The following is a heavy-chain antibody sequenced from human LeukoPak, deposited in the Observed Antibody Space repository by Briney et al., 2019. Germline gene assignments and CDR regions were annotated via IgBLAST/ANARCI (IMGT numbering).Heavy chain of an antibody. J-gene: IGHJ4*02. V-gene: IGHV3-48*02. Sequence: PGGSLRLSCVASGFPFSSYWMNWVRQAPGKGLEWVSNVRPGDSARSYADSVRGRFTISRDDAKNSLYLQMNSLRDEDTAVYYCATDSHYAFDFWGLGTLVTVSS. CDR1: GFPFSSYW. CDR2: VRPGDSAR. D-gene: IGHD4-17*01. CDR3: ATDSHYAFDF.